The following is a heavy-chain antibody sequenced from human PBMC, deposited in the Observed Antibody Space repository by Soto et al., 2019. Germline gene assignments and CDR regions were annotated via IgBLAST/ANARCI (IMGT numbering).Heavy chain of an antibody. CDR2: ISYDGSNK. D-gene: IGHD3-9*01. CDR3: AKDYDFSSGLFDY. CDR1: GFTFSSYG. Sequence: PGGSLRLSCAASGFTFSSYGMHWVRQAPGKGLEWVAVISYDGSNKYYADSVKGRFTISRDNSKNTLYLQMNSLRAEDTAVYYCAKDYDFSSGLFDYWGQGTLVTVSS. V-gene: IGHV3-30*18. J-gene: IGHJ4*02.